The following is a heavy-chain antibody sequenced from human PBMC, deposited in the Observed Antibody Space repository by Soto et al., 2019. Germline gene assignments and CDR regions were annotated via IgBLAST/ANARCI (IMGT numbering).Heavy chain of an antibody. V-gene: IGHV4-34*01. CDR1: GGSFSGYY. CDR2: INHSGST. D-gene: IGHD6-6*01. Sequence: PETLSLTCAVYGGSFSGYYWSWIRQPPGKGLEWIGEINHSGSTNYNPSLKSRVTISVDTSKNQFSLKLSSVTAADTAVYYCARDNGIAARNYYYYGMDVWGQGTTVTVSS. J-gene: IGHJ6*02. CDR3: ARDNGIAARNYYYYGMDV.